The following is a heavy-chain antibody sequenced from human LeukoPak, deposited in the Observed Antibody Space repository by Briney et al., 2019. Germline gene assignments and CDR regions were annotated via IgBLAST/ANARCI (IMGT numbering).Heavy chain of an antibody. Sequence: GGSLRLSCAASGFTFSSYGMHWVRQAPGKGLEWVAVISYDGSNKYYADSVKGRFTISRDNSKNTLYLQMNSLRAEDTAVYYCAKGPDSPLAYCGGDCYFDYWGQGTLVTVSS. V-gene: IGHV3-30*18. CDR3: AKGPDSPLAYCGGDCYFDY. J-gene: IGHJ4*02. CDR2: ISYDGSNK. D-gene: IGHD2-21*02. CDR1: GFTFSSYG.